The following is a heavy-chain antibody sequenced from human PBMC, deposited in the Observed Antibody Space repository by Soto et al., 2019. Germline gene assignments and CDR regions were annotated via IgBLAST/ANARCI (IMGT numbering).Heavy chain of an antibody. Sequence: LRLSCAASGFTFSNAWMSWVRQAPGKGLEWVGRIKSKTDGGTTDYAAPVKGRFTISRDDSKNTLYLQMNSLKTEDTAVYYCTADLYYDFWSGYYPYYYYGMDVWGQGTTVTVSS. J-gene: IGHJ6*02. CDR3: TADLYYDFWSGYYPYYYYGMDV. CDR2: IKSKTDGGTT. V-gene: IGHV3-15*01. CDR1: GFTFSNAW. D-gene: IGHD3-3*01.